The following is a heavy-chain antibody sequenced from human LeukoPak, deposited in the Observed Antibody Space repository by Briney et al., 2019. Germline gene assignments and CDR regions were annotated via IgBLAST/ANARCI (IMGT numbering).Heavy chain of an antibody. J-gene: IGHJ4*02. CDR3: ARDYDYNIDY. Sequence: PGGSLRLSCEASGFTFSAYAMSWVRQAPGRGLEWVSSISGSGDNTYYADSVKGRFTVSRDNSKNTVDLQLNSLRAEDTALYYCARDYDYNIDYRGQGTLVTVSS. CDR1: GFTFSAYA. V-gene: IGHV3-23*01. CDR2: ISGSGDNT. D-gene: IGHD4-11*01.